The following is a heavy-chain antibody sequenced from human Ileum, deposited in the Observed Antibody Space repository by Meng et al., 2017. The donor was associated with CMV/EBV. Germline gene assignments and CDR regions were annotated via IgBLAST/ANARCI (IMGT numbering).Heavy chain of an antibody. CDR1: GGSLTSYS. CDR3: ARAAARGVPVDL. Sequence: QLQRQECGPRLLPPSETLSLTCTVTGGSLTSYSWTWIRQPAGKGLEWIGRIHPTGTTDDNPSLRSRVSMSLDKSKNQFSLKLTSVTAADTAVYYCARAAARGVPVDLWGQGTLVTVSS. V-gene: IGHV4-4*07. D-gene: IGHD3-10*01. CDR2: IHPTGTT. J-gene: IGHJ5*02.